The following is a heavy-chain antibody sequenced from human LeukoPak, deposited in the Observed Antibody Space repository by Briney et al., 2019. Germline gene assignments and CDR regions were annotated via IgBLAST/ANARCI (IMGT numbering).Heavy chain of an antibody. Sequence: SETLSLTCAVYGGSFSGYYWSWIRQPPGKGLEWIGEINHSGSTNYNPSLKSRVTISVDTSKNQFSLKLSSVTAADTAVYYCASCHRSSTSCPSCPGDYWGQGTLVTVSS. J-gene: IGHJ4*02. D-gene: IGHD2-2*01. V-gene: IGHV4-34*01. CDR3: ASCHRSSTSCPSCPGDY. CDR2: INHSGST. CDR1: GGSFSGYY.